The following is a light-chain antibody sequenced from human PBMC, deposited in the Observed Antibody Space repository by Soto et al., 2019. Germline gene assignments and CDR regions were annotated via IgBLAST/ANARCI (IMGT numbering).Light chain of an antibody. J-gene: IGKJ1*01. Sequence: EIVLTQSPGTLSLSPGERATLSCRASQSVSSSYLAWYHQKPGQAPRILIYGASSRATGIPDRFSGSGSGTDFTLTISRLEPEDFAVYYCQQYGSSPTTFGQGTKVEIK. CDR1: QSVSSSY. V-gene: IGKV3-20*01. CDR3: QQYGSSPTT. CDR2: GAS.